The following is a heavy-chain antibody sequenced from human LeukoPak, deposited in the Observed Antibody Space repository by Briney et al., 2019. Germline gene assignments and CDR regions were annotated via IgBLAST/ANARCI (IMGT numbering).Heavy chain of an antibody. J-gene: IGHJ5*02. CDR2: ISAYNGNT. V-gene: IGHV1-18*01. CDR1: GYTFTCYG. Sequence: ASVKVSCKASGYTFTCYGISWVRQAPGQGLEWMGWISAYNGNTNYAQKLQGRVTMTTDTSTSTAYMELRSLRSDDTAVYYCARVVPRAIAAAGTTSGGWFDPWGQGTLVTVSS. D-gene: IGHD6-13*01. CDR3: ARVVPRAIAAAGTTSGGWFDP.